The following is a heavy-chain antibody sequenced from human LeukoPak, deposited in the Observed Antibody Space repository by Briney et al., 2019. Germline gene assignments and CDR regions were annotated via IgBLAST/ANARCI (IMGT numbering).Heavy chain of an antibody. J-gene: IGHJ4*02. CDR2: INHSGST. D-gene: IGHD6-13*01. CDR3: ARLNYRVRAAAGGEGTAVGDY. CDR1: GGSFSGYY. V-gene: IGHV4-34*01. Sequence: PSETLSLTCAVYGGSFSGYYWSWIRQPPGKGLEWIGEINHSGSTNYNPSLKSRVTISVDTSKNQFSLKLSSVTAADTAVYYCARLNYRVRAAAGGEGTAVGDYWGQGTLVTVSS.